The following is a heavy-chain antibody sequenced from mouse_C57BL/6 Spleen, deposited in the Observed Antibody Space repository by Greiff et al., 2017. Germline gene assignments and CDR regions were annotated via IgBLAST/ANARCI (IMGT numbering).Heavy chain of an antibody. Sequence: QVQLQQSGPGLVQPSQSLSITCTASGFSLSSSGVHWVSQSPGKGLEWLGGIWSGGSTDYNAAFISILSISMDNSKSQVFYKMIRLQADDKAIYYCARKEGIYNAMDYWGQGTSVTVSS. J-gene: IGHJ4*01. CDR1: GFSLSSSG. D-gene: IGHD2-14*01. CDR3: ARKEGIYNAMDY. CDR2: IWSGGST. V-gene: IGHV2-2*01.